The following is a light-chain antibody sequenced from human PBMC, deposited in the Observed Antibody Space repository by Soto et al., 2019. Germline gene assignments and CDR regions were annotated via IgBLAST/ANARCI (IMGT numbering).Light chain of an antibody. CDR1: SSNIGAGYD. Sequence: HSVLTQPPSVSGAPGQRVTISCTGSSSNIGAGYDVHWYQQLPGTAPKLLIYGNSNRPSGVPDRFSDSKSGTSASLAITGLQAEDEADYYCQSYDSSLSGSNVFGTGTKLTVL. CDR3: QSYDSSLSGSNV. CDR2: GNS. V-gene: IGLV1-40*01. J-gene: IGLJ1*01.